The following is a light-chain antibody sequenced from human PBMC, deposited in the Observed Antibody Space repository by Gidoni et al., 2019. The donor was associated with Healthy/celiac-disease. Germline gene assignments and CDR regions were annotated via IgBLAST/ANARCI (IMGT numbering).Light chain of an antibody. V-gene: IGKV1-33*01. CDR3: QHYDNLPFT. Sequence: DIKMTQSPSSLSASVGDRVTITCHASQDISNYLNWYQQKPVKEPKLLIYDASNLETWVPSRFIGSLSVTDFTFTISRLQPEDIATYYCQHYDNLPFTFGGGTKVEIQ. J-gene: IGKJ4*01. CDR1: QDISNY. CDR2: DAS.